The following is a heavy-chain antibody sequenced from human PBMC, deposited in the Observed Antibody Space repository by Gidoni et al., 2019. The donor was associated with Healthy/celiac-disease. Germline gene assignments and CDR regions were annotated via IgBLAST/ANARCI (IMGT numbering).Heavy chain of an antibody. CDR2: IYSSGST. J-gene: IGHJ5*02. V-gene: IGHV4-4*07. D-gene: IGHD2-15*01. Sequence: QVQLQESGPGLVKPSETLSLTCTVSGDSISTYSWSWIRQPAGKGLEWIGHIYSSGSTNYNPSLKSRVTMSVDTSKNQFSLKLSSVTAADTAVYYCARVGGKVAMNWFDPWGQGTLVTVSS. CDR3: ARVGGKVAMNWFDP. CDR1: GDSISTYS.